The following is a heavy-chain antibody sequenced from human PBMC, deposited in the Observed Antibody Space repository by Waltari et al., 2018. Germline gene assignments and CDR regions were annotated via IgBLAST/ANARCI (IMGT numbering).Heavy chain of an antibody. D-gene: IGHD2-2*01. CDR2: INPNRGGT. CDR3: ARGGRYCSSTSCLILDY. V-gene: IGHV1-2*05. J-gene: IGHJ4*02. CDR1: GYTFTGYH. Sequence: QVQLVQSGAEVKKPGASVKVSCKASGYTFTGYHIHRGPQAPGQGLEWMGRINPNRGGTNYAQKFQGRVTMTRDTSISTAYMELSRLRSDDTVVYYCARGGRYCSSTSCLILDYWGQGTLVTVSS.